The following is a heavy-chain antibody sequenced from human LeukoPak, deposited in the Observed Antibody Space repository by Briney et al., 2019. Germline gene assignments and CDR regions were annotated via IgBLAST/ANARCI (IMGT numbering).Heavy chain of an antibody. J-gene: IGHJ4*02. V-gene: IGHV3-7*01. CDR1: GFTFSGYW. CDR3: ARSNYFDF. Sequence: AGGSLRLSCAASGFTFSGYWMRWVRLAPGKGLEWVANVNQDGSDRYYVDSVKGRFTISRDSAKNSLYLQMNSLRAEDTAVYYCARSNYFDFWGQGTLVTVSS. CDR2: VNQDGSDR.